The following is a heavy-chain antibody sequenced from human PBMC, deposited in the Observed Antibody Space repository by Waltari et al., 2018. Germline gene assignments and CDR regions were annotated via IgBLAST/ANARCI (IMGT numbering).Heavy chain of an antibody. J-gene: IGHJ4*02. CDR3: SRDLQHGDFGRGRDY. V-gene: IGHV3-74*01. D-gene: IGHD4-17*01. Sequence: EVQLEESGVGLVQPGGSLCLSCAASVFPFSRHWLHWVLQAPGKGLVWGARTNGDGRSTSYADSVKGRVTISRDNAKNTLYLQMNSLRAEDTAVYYCSRDLQHGDFGRGRDYWGQGTLVTVSS. CDR1: VFPFSRHW. CDR2: TNGDGRST.